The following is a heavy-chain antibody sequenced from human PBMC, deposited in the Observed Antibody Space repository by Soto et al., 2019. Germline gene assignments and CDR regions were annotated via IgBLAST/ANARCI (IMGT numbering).Heavy chain of an antibody. CDR1: GGSISSGGYY. D-gene: IGHD6-6*01. V-gene: IGHV4-31*03. CDR2: IYYSGST. CDR3: ARTRSGIAARRMESNFDY. J-gene: IGHJ4*02. Sequence: QVQLQESGPGLVKPSQTLSLTCTVSGGSISSGGYYWSWIRQHPGKGLEWIGYIYYSGSTYYNPSLKSRVTISVDTSKNQFSLKLSSVTAADTAVYYCARTRSGIAARRMESNFDYWGQGTLVTVSS.